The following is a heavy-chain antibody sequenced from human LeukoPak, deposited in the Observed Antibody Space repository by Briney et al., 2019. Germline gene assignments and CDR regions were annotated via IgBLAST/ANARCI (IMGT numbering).Heavy chain of an antibody. D-gene: IGHD6-13*01. CDR1: GFTFSSYA. J-gene: IGHJ6*02. V-gene: IGHV3-64*01. CDR3: ARGWYSSPYYYYGMDV. CDR2: ISSNGGST. Sequence: PGGSLRLSCAASGFTFSSYAMHWVRQAPGKGLEYVSAISSNGGSTYYANSVKGRLTISRDNSKNTLYLQMGSLRAEDMAVYYCARGWYSSPYYYYGMDVWGQGTTVTVSS.